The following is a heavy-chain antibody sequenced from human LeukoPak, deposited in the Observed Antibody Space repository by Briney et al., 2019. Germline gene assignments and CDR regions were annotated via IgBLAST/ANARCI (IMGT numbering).Heavy chain of an antibody. D-gene: IGHD1-26*01. Sequence: PSETLSLTCAVYGGSFSGYYWSWIRQPPGKGLEWIGEINHSGSTNYNPSLKSRVTISVDTSKNQFSLKLSSVTAADTAVYYCARDYNIVGPGSYYYGMDVWGQGTTVTVSS. J-gene: IGHJ6*02. CDR3: ARDYNIVGPGSYYYGMDV. V-gene: IGHV4-34*01. CDR2: INHSGST. CDR1: GGSFSGYY.